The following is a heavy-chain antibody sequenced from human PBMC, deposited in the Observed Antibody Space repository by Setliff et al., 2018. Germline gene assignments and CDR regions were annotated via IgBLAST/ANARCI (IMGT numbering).Heavy chain of an antibody. V-gene: IGHV1-18*01. CDR2: ISVYYGDT. Sequence: ASVKVSCKASGYTFRNYAFAWVRQAPGQGLEWVGWISVYYGDTNYAQKFQGRVTLTTDTSTSTAYMELRSLPSDDSAFYYCARDPSVELVTIRTNSWFTYWGQGTLVTVSS. D-gene: IGHD3-9*01. CDR3: ARDPSVELVTIRTNSWFTY. CDR1: GYTFRNYA. J-gene: IGHJ4*02.